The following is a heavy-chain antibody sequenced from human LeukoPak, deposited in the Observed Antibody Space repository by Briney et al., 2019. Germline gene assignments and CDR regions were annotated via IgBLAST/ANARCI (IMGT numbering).Heavy chain of an antibody. CDR3: ALAYSSRWYGSNWFDP. V-gene: IGHV3-23*01. D-gene: IGHD6-13*01. Sequence: GGTLRLSCAASGFTFSSYGMGWVRQAPGKGVEWVSAFSGSDGRTTYADSVSGRFTISIDNANNSLSLQMNSLRAEDTAVYYCALAYSSRWYGSNWFDPWGQGTLVTVSS. CDR2: FSGSDGRT. J-gene: IGHJ5*02. CDR1: GFTFSSYG.